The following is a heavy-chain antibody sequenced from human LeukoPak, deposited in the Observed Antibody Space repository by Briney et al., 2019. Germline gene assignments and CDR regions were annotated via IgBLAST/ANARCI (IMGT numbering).Heavy chain of an antibody. Sequence: PGGSLRLSCAASGFTFSSYWMHWVRQAPGKGLEWISSISGSGGNTYYADSVKGRFTISRDNSKNTLYLQMNSLRAEDTAVYYCARDSSGYPDAFDIWGQGTMVTVSS. CDR3: ARDSSGYPDAFDI. J-gene: IGHJ3*02. V-gene: IGHV3-23*01. D-gene: IGHD3-22*01. CDR1: GFTFSSYW. CDR2: ISGSGGNT.